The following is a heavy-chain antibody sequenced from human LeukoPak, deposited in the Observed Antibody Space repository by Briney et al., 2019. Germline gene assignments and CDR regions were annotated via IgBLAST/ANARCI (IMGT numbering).Heavy chain of an antibody. CDR3: AKGGPRGIAAAGLFDY. J-gene: IGHJ4*02. Sequence: GGSLRLSCAASGFTFSSYGMHWVRQAPGKGLEWVAFIRYDGSNKYYADSVKGRFTISRDNSKNTLYLQMNSLRAEDTAVYYCAKGGPRGIAAAGLFDYRGQGTLVTVSS. CDR1: GFTFSSYG. V-gene: IGHV3-30*02. D-gene: IGHD6-13*01. CDR2: IRYDGSNK.